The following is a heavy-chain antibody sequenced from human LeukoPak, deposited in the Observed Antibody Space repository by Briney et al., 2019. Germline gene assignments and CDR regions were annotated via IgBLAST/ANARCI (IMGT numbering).Heavy chain of an antibody. J-gene: IGHJ4*02. Sequence: PSETLSLTCAVYGGSFSGYYWSWIRQPPGKGLEWIGEINHSGSTNYNPSLKSRVTISVDTSKNQFSLKLSSVTAAVTAVYYCARDHYYDSSGCYFDYWGQGTLVTVSS. CDR3: ARDHYYDSSGCYFDY. D-gene: IGHD3-22*01. CDR2: INHSGST. V-gene: IGHV4-34*01. CDR1: GGSFSGYY.